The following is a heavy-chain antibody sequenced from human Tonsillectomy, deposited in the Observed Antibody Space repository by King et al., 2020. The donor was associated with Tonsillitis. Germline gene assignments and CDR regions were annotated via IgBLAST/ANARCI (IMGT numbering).Heavy chain of an antibody. D-gene: IGHD5-12*01. CDR3: TTVNIVAYDAFDI. CDR1: GFTFSGSA. Sequence: VQLVESGGGLVQPGGSLKLSCAASGFTFSGSAMHWVRQASGKGLEWVGRIRTKANSYATTYAESLKGRFTISRDDSKNTVYLQMNSLKTEDTAVYYCTTVNIVAYDAFDIWGQGTMVTVSS. V-gene: IGHV3-73*02. CDR2: IRTKANSYAT. J-gene: IGHJ3*02.